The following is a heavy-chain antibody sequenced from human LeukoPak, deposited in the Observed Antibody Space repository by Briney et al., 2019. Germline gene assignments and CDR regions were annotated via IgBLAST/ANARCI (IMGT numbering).Heavy chain of an antibody. Sequence: GSLRLSCAASGFTFSDYYMSWIRQAPGKGLEWIGEIYHSGSTNYNPSLKSRVTISVDKSKNQFSLKLSSVTAADTAVYYCARGTFYGDYPDYWGQGTLVTVSS. J-gene: IGHJ4*02. CDR2: IYHSGST. CDR1: GFTFSDYY. V-gene: IGHV4-34*01. D-gene: IGHD4-17*01. CDR3: ARGTFYGDYPDY.